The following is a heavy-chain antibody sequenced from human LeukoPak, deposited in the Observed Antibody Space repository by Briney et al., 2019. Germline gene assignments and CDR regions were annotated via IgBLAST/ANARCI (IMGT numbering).Heavy chain of an antibody. CDR1: GGSISGYY. V-gene: IGHV4-59*12. J-gene: IGHJ4*02. Sequence: PSETLSLTCTVSGGSISGYYWSWIRQPPGKGLEWIAYIHYSGITNYNPSLNGRVTMSLDKSSNQLSLHLTSVTAADTATYFCSRESGPFCPFGYWGQGTLVIVSS. CDR3: SRESGPFCPFGY. CDR2: IHYSGIT. D-gene: IGHD1-26*01.